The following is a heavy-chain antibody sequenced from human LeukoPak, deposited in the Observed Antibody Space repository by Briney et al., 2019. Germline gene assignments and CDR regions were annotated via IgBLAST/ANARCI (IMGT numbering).Heavy chain of an antibody. D-gene: IGHD2/OR15-2a*01. CDR3: ARGFYGPDY. CDR1: GFTFSDFW. J-gene: IGHJ4*02. Sequence: GGSLRLSCAASGFTFSDFWMHWVRQAPGKGLVWVSLINNDGSGTSYADSVKGRFTISRDNAKNTLSLQMTSLRVEDTAVYYCARGFYGPDYWGQGTLVTVSS. CDR2: INNDGSGT. V-gene: IGHV3-74*01.